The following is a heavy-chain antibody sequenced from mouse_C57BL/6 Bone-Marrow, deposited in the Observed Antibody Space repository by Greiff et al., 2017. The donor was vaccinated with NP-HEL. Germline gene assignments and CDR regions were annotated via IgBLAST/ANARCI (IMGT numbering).Heavy chain of an antibody. CDR1: GYTFTDYE. J-gene: IGHJ2*01. D-gene: IGHD1-1*01. CDR3: TTKSFYGSSPLFDY. Sequence: QVHVKQSGAELVRPGASVTLSCKASGYTFTDYEMHWVKQTPVHGLEWIGAIDPETGGTAYNQKFKGKAILTADKSSSTAYMELRSLTSEDSAVYYCTTKSFYGSSPLFDYWGQGTTLTVSS. V-gene: IGHV1-15*01. CDR2: IDPETGGT.